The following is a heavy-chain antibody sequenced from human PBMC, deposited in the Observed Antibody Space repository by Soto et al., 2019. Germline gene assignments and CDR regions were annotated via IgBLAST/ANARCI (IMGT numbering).Heavy chain of an antibody. J-gene: IGHJ4*02. V-gene: IGHV4-30-4*01. Sequence: QVQLQESGPGLVKPSQTLSLTSSVSGVSISTDDYYWSWIRQSPGKGLEWIGYMYHSTRTHYNPSLTSRVIISVDTSKNQFSLKLNSVTAADTAVYYCARENYGDFDYWGQGILVTVSS. CDR3: ARENYGDFDY. CDR1: GVSISTDDYY. CDR2: MYHSTRT. D-gene: IGHD4-17*01.